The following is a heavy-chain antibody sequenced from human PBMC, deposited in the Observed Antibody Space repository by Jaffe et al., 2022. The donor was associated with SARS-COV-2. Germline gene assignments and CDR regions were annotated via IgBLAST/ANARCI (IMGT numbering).Heavy chain of an antibody. D-gene: IGHD5-12*01. CDR1: GFTFSAYG. CDR2: ISSPGVI. J-gene: IGHJ5*02. V-gene: IGHV3-21*04. Sequence: EVQLVESGGGLVKPGGSLRLSCAASGFTFSAYGMNWVRQAPGKGLEWVSSISSPGVIYYADSVRGRFTISRDNAKNSLFLQMNSLRAEDTAVYYCATEFSGYSLGHHWGQGTQVTVSS. CDR3: ATEFSGYSLGHH.